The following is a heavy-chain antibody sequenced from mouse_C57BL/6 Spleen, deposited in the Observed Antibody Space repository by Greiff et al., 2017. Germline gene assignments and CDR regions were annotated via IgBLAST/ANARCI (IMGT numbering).Heavy chain of an antibody. Sequence: VQLKQSGPELVKPGASVKMSCKASGYTFTDYNMHWVKQSHGKSLEWIGYINPNNGGTSYNQKFKGKATLTVNKSSSTAYMELRSLTSEDSAVYYCAKVYYYGSSHYWYFDVWGTGTTVTVSS. CDR3: AKVYYYGSSHYWYFDV. V-gene: IGHV1-22*01. CDR1: GYTFTDYN. D-gene: IGHD1-1*01. J-gene: IGHJ1*03. CDR2: INPNNGGT.